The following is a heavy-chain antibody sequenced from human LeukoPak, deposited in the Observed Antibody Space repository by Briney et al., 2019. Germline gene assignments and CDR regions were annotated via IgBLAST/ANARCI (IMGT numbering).Heavy chain of an antibody. D-gene: IGHD4-11*01. CDR2: VHYSGTA. V-gene: IGHV4-59*08. CDR3: ARHLSDYSWNWFDP. CDR1: DGSITNYD. Sequence: SETLSLTCTVSDGSITNYDWSWVRQPPGKGLEFIGHVHYSGTANYNPSLRSRVTISIDTSKKHFFLKLSSVTAADTAVYYCARHLSDYSWNWFDPWGQGTLVTVSS. J-gene: IGHJ5*02.